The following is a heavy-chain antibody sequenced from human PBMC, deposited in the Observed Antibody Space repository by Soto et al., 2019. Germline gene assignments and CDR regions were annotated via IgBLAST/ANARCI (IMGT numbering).Heavy chain of an antibody. CDR3: AREVVGGFDP. J-gene: IGHJ5*02. CDR1: GFTFSSYA. CDR2: ISYDGSNK. D-gene: IGHD1-26*01. V-gene: IGHV3-30-3*01. Sequence: QVQLVESGGGVVQPGRSLRLSCAASGFTFSSYAMHWVRQAPGKGLEWVAVISYDGSNKYYADSVKGRFTISRDNSKNTLDLQMNSLRAEDTAVYYCAREVVGGFDPWGQGTLVTVSS.